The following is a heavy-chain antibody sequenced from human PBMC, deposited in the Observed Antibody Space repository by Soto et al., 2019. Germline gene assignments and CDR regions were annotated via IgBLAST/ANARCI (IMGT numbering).Heavy chain of an antibody. CDR1: GGSFSGYY. V-gene: IGHV4-34*01. D-gene: IGHD3-3*01. CDR2: INHSGST. Sequence: QVQLQQWGAGLLKPSETLSLTCAVYGGSFSGYYWSWIRQPPGTWLEWIGEINHSGSTNYNPSLKSRVTISVDTSKNQFSLKLSSVTGADTAVYYCARWGPYYDFLSGYYTGLGYFQHWGQGTLVTVSS. J-gene: IGHJ1*01. CDR3: ARWGPYYDFLSGYYTGLGYFQH.